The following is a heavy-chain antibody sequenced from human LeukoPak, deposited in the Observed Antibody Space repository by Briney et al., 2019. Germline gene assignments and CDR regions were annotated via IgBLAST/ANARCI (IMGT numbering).Heavy chain of an antibody. J-gene: IGHJ6*02. CDR2: ISGSGGST. V-gene: IGHV3-23*01. D-gene: IGHD3-22*01. CDR1: GFNFSDYY. Sequence: GGSLRLSCVASGFNFSDYYMNWIRQSPGKGLEWVSTISGSGGSTYYADSVKGRFTISRDNSKNTLYLQMNSLRAEDTAVYYCAKEYDSSGYYYYGMDVWGQGTTVTVSS. CDR3: AKEYDSSGYYYYGMDV.